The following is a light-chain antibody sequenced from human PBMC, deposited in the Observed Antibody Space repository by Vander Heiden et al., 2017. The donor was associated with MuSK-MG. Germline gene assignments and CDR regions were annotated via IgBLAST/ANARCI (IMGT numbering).Light chain of an antibody. CDR3: CSYAGRDVV. J-gene: IGLJ2*01. V-gene: IGLV2-23*02. CDR1: SSDVGSYNL. Sequence: QSALTQPASVSGSPGQSITISCTGTSSDVGSYNLVSWYQQHPGKAPKLMMYEVSKRPSGVSNRFSGSKSGNTASLTISGLQAKDEADYYCCSYAGRDVVFGGGTKLTVL. CDR2: EVS.